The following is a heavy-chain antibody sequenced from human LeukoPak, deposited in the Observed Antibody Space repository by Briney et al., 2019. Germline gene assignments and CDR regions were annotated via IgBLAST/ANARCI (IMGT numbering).Heavy chain of an antibody. J-gene: IGHJ4*02. CDR1: GFTFSSNW. CDR2: INSDGSGT. D-gene: IGHD3-22*01. CDR3: ARTSMMAFVPDY. V-gene: IGHV3-74*01. Sequence: GGSLRLSCAASGFTFSSNWMHWVRQGPGKGLVWVSRINSDGSGTSYADSVKGRFTISRDNAKNTLYLQMNSLRAEDTAVYYCARTSMMAFVPDYWGQGTLVTVSS.